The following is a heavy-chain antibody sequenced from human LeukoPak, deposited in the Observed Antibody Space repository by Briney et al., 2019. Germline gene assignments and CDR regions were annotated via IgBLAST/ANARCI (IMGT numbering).Heavy chain of an antibody. J-gene: IGHJ2*01. CDR2: SNAGNGNT. D-gene: IGHD3-9*01. CDR3: AAGYFKKTWYFDL. Sequence: ASVKVSCKASGYTFTSYAMHWMRQAPGQRLEWMGWSNAGNGNTKYSQEFQGRVTITRDMSTSTAYMELSSLRSEDTAVYYCAAGYFKKTWYFDLWGRGTLVTVSS. CDR1: GYTFTSYA. V-gene: IGHV1-3*02.